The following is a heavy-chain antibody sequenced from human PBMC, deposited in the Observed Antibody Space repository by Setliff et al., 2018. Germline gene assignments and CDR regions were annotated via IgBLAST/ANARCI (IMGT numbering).Heavy chain of an antibody. CDR2: INHSGST. D-gene: IGHD2-15*01. J-gene: IGHJ6*03. CDR1: GGTFSDYY. V-gene: IGHV4-34*01. Sequence: SETLSLTCAAYGGTFSDYYWTWIRQPPGKGLEWIGEINHSGSTNYNPSLKSRVTISVDTSKNQFSLKLSSVTAADTAVYYCARVVAASSYYYYMDVWGKGTTVTVSS. CDR3: ARVVAASSYYYYMDV.